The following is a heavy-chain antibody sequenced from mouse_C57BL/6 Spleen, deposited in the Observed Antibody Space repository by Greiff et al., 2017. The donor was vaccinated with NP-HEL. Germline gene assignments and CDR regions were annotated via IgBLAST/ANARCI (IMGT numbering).Heavy chain of an antibody. J-gene: IGHJ3*01. Sequence: QVHVKQSGAELVRPGASVTLSCKASGYTFTDYEMHWVKQTPVHGLEWIGAIDPETGGTAYNQKFKGKAILTADKSSSTAYMELRSLTSEDSAVYYCTEGDDYSLVAYWGQGTLVTVSA. CDR2: IDPETGGT. D-gene: IGHD2-4*01. CDR1: GYTFTDYE. V-gene: IGHV1-15*01. CDR3: TEGDDYSLVAY.